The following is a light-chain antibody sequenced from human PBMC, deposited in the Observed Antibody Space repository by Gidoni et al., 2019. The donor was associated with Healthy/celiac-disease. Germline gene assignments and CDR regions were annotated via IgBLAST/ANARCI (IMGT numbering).Light chain of an antibody. CDR3: SSYTSSSTLPYV. CDR1: SSDVGGYNY. V-gene: IGLV2-14*03. CDR2: DVS. Sequence: QSALTQPASVSGSPGQSIPISCTGTSSDVGGYNYVSWYQQHPGKAPKLMIYDVSNRPSGVSNRFSGSKSGNTASLTISGLQAEDEADYYCSSYTSSSTLPYVFGTG. J-gene: IGLJ1*01.